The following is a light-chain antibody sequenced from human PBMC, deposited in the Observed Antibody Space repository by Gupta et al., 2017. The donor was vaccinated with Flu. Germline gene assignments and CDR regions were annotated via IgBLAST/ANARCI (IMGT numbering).Light chain of an antibody. CDR2: EVT. J-gene: IGLJ3*02. V-gene: IGLV2-14*01. CDR3: SSYTTSSTWL. Sequence: QSALTQPASVSGSPGQSITISCTGSGSDVGGYNFVSWYQQYPVKSPRLMIYEVTNRPSGVSNRFSGSKSGNTASLTISGLQAEDEADYYCSSYTTSSTWLFGGGTKLTVL. CDR1: GSDVGGYNF.